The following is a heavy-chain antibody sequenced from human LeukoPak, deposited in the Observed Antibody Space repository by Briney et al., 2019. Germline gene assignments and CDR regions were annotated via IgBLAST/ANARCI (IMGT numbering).Heavy chain of an antibody. CDR1: GGSFSGYY. D-gene: IGHD5-18*01. CDR3: ARAPAYDTAMGRYYFDY. Sequence: KPSETLSLTCAVYGGSFSGYYWSWIRQPPGKGPERIGEINHSGSTNYNPSLKSRVTISVETSKNQFSLKLSSVTAADTAVYYCARAPAYDTAMGRYYFDYWGQGTLVTISS. V-gene: IGHV4-34*01. J-gene: IGHJ4*02. CDR2: INHSGST.